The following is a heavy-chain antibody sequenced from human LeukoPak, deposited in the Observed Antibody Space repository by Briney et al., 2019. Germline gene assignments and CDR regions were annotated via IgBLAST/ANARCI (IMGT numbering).Heavy chain of an antibody. D-gene: IGHD5-12*01. CDR1: GFTFSSYG. V-gene: IGHV3-30*18. CDR3: AKDKVSGYTLTHYYHYGMDV. Sequence: GGSLRLSCAASGFTFSSYGMHWVRQAPGKGLEWVAVISYDGSNKYYADSVKGRFTISRDNSKNTLYLQMNSLRAEDTAVYYCAKDKVSGYTLTHYYHYGMDVWGQGTTVTVSS. CDR2: ISYDGSNK. J-gene: IGHJ6*02.